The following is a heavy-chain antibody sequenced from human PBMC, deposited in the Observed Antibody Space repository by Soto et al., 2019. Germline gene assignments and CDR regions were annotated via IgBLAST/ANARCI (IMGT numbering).Heavy chain of an antibody. J-gene: IGHJ6*02. Sequence: QVQLVESGGGVVQPGRSLRLSCAASGFTFSSYAMHWVRQAPGKGLEWVAVISYDGSNKYYADSVKGRFTISRDNSKNTLYLQMISLRAEDTAVYYCAGNIVLVPAAHYYYGMDVWGQGTTVTVSS. V-gene: IGHV3-30-3*01. CDR1: GFTFSSYA. CDR2: ISYDGSNK. D-gene: IGHD2-2*01. CDR3: AGNIVLVPAAHYYYGMDV.